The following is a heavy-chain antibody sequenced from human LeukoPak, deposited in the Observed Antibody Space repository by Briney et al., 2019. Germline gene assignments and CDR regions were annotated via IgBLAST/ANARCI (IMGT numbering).Heavy chain of an antibody. CDR3: AREGGFYRPLDY. J-gene: IGHJ4*02. V-gene: IGHV4-4*02. CDR2: VHLDGRT. CDR1: GGSVINTNW. D-gene: IGHD3-3*01. Sequence: SETLSLTCGVSGGSVINTNWWTWVRQPPGKGLGWIGEVHLDGRTNYNPSLESRLTMSVDVSENQVSLKLTSVTAADTAVYYCAREGGFYRPLDYSGQGTLVTVSS.